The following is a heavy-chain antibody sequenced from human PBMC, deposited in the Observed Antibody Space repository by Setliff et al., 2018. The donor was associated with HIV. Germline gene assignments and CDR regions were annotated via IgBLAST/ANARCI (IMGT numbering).Heavy chain of an antibody. Sequence: SLRLSCAASEFSFSRFWMTWVRQAPGKGLEWIGHIKSQTDGGTTDYAAPVKGRFTISRDDSKNTLYLQMSSLKTEDTAVYYCTTGIMITFGGVIVIPGDYYYMDVWGKGTTVTVSS. J-gene: IGHJ6*03. CDR1: EFSFSRFW. CDR3: TTGIMITFGGVIVIPGDYYYMDV. D-gene: IGHD3-16*02. CDR2: IKSQTDGGTT. V-gene: IGHV3-15*01.